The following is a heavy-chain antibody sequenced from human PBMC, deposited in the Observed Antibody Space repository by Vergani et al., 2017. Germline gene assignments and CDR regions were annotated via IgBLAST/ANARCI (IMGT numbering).Heavy chain of an antibody. D-gene: IGHD3-10*01. Sequence: VQLVESGGGVVQPGRSLRLSCAASGFTFSDYSMSWVRQAPGKGLEWVSGIFSRGDSTYYADSVRGRFTISRDNSESTVSLQMSRLRADDTAVYYCGRYLGGIGGYYIDHWGQGTPVTVSS. CDR3: GRYLGGIGGYYIDH. CDR2: IFSRGDST. J-gene: IGHJ4*02. V-gene: IGHV3-23*04. CDR1: GFTFSDYS.